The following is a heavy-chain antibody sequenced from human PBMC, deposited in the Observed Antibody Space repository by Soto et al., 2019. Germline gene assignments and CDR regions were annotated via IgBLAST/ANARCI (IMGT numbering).Heavy chain of an antibody. CDR2: INHSGTT. CDR3: ARGRGYVYGSNFYGLDV. CDR1: RGSFSGFY. J-gene: IGHJ6*02. V-gene: IGHV4-34*01. Sequence: TLSLTCGVYRGSFSGFYWSWVRQTPGGGLEWIGEINHSGTTNYNPSFQNRVTISVDKSTNNFSLKMTSVTAADAAVYYCARGRGYVYGSNFYGLDVWGQGTTVTVSS. D-gene: IGHD6-25*01.